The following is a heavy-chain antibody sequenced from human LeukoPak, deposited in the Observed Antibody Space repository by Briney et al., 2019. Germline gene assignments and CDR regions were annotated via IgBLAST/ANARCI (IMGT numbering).Heavy chain of an antibody. CDR2: INHSGST. D-gene: IGHD2-2*01. CDR1: GFTVSSNY. CDR3: ARQDIVVVPALGSYYYMDV. Sequence: PGGSLRLSCAASGFTVSSNYMSWVRQAPGKGLEWIGEINHSGSTNYNPSLKSRVTISVDTSKNQFSLKLSSVTAADTAVYYCARQDIVVVPALGSYYYMDVWGKGTTVTVSS. V-gene: IGHV4-34*01. J-gene: IGHJ6*03.